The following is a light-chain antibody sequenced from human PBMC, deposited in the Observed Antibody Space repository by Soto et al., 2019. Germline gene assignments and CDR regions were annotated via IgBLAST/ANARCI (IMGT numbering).Light chain of an antibody. CDR3: CSFTSSTTVV. J-gene: IGLJ2*01. Sequence: QSALTQPASVSGSPGQSITISCTGTSSDVGGYNYVSWYQQYPGRAPKLMIYEVSNRPSGVSNRFSGSKSGSTASLTISGLQAEDEADYYCCSFTSSTTVVFGGGPKLTVL. V-gene: IGLV2-14*01. CDR2: EVS. CDR1: SSDVGGYNY.